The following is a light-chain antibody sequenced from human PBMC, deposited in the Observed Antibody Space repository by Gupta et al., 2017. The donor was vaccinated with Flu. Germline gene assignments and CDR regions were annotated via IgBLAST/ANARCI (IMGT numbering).Light chain of an antibody. V-gene: IGLV2-11*01. Sequence: VNISCTGTSSDVGAYNYVSWYQHHPGKAPKVIIYDVTKRPSGVPGRLSGSKSGNTASLTISGLQADDEADYYCCSYGGTNAFWVFGGGTKLTVL. CDR2: DVT. CDR3: CSYGGTNAFWV. CDR1: SSDVGAYNY. J-gene: IGLJ3*02.